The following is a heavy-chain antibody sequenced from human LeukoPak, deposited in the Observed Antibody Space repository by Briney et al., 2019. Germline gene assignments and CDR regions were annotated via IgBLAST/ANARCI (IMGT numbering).Heavy chain of an antibody. D-gene: IGHD6-19*01. V-gene: IGHV3-11*01. CDR2: ISSSGSTI. CDR1: GFTFSDYY. Sequence: PGGSLRLSSAASGFTFSDYYMSSIRQAPGKGLEWVSYISSSGSTIYYADSVKGRFTISRDNAKNSLYLQMSSLRAEDTAVYYCARDKRSSGWSAGYWGQGTLVTVSS. CDR3: ARDKRSSGWSAGY. J-gene: IGHJ4*02.